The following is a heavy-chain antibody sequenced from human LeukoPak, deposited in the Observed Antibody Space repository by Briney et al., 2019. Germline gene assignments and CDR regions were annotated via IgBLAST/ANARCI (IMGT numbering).Heavy chain of an antibody. D-gene: IGHD6-13*01. V-gene: IGHV3-20*04. CDR2: ISWDGAS. CDR3: AKGGTSWSKEGLDY. CDR1: GLSIADYG. Sequence: PGGSLRLSCATSGLSIADYGMSWVRHVPGKGLEWVAGISWDGASGYSDSVKGRFTISRDNAKNSLYLQMNSLRAEDTAVYYCAKGGTSWSKEGLDYWGQGTLVTVSS. J-gene: IGHJ4*02.